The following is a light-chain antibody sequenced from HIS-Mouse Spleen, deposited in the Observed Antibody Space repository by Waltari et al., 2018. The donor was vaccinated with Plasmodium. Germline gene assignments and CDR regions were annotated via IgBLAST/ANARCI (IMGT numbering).Light chain of an antibody. V-gene: IGLV1-36*01. J-gene: IGLJ1*01. CDR1: TSNIGHNA. CDR2: YDD. Sequence: QSVLTQPPSVSEAPRQRVTIPCSGTTSNIGHNAVKWYQQHPGKAPKLLIYYDDLLPSGVSDRFSGSKSGTSASLAISGLQSEDEADYYCAAWDDRLNGYVFGTGTKVTVL. CDR3: AAWDDRLNGYV.